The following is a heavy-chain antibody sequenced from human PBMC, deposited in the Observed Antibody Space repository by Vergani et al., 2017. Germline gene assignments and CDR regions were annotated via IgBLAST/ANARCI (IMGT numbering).Heavy chain of an antibody. CDR1: GYSFTSYW. Sequence: EVQLVESGGGLVQPGESLRISCKGSGYSFTSYWISWVRQMPGKGLEWMGRIDPSDSYTNYSPSFKGHVTISADKSISTAYLQWSSLKASDTAMYYCARRFGERFDYWGQGTLVTVSS. J-gene: IGHJ4*02. D-gene: IGHD3-10*01. V-gene: IGHV5-10-1*01. CDR2: IDPSDSYT. CDR3: ARRFGERFDY.